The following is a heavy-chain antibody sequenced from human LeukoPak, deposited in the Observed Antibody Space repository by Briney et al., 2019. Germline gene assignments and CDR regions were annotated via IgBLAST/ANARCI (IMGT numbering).Heavy chain of an antibody. D-gene: IGHD2-15*01. CDR1: AFTFSDYA. CDR2: ISYDGGNK. V-gene: IGHV3-30*04. J-gene: IGHJ4*02. Sequence: GGSLRLSCAASAFTFSDYAMHWVRQVPGEGLEWVAVISYDGGNKYYADSVKGRFTVTRDNSKNTLYLQMNSLRAEDTAVFYCARPRGLVAHLDNWGQGTLVTVSS. CDR3: ARPRGLVAHLDN.